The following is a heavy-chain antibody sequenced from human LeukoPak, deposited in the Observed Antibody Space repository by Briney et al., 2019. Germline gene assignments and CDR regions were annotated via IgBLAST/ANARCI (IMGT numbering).Heavy chain of an antibody. CDR2: IYYSGST. CDR3: ARHPPAGHNWFDP. D-gene: IGHD2-2*01. CDR1: GGSISNSSYY. J-gene: IGHJ5*02. V-gene: IGHV4-39*01. Sequence: SETLSLTCTVSGGSISNSSYYWGWIRQPPGKGLEWIGSIYYSGSTYYNPSLKSRVTISVDTSKNQFSLKLSSVTAADTAVYYCARHPPAGHNWFDPWGQGTLVTVSS.